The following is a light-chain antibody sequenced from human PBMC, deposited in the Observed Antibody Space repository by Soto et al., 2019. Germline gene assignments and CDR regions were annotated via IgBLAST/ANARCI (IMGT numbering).Light chain of an antibody. Sequence: DIQMTQSPSTLSASVGDRVTITCRASQSVSSWLAWYQQKPGKAPKLLIYKASTLASGVPSRFSGSGSGTEFTLTISSLQPDDSATYYCQQYNSYKFGQGTKVEI. CDR1: QSVSSW. CDR2: KAS. CDR3: QQYNSYK. J-gene: IGKJ1*01. V-gene: IGKV1-5*03.